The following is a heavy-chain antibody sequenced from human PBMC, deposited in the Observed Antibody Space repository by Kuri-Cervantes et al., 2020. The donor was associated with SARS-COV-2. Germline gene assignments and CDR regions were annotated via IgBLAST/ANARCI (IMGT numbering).Heavy chain of an antibody. J-gene: IGHJ4*02. CDR2: IYFTGRT. V-gene: IGHV4-4*07. Sequence: SETLSLTCAVYGGSFSSYYWTWIRQPAGKGLEWIGRIYFTGRTTYNPSLKSRVSLSVDKDKSQFSLRLSSVTAADTAVYYCARDGIRRIAAAEWGQGTLVTVSS. D-gene: IGHD6-13*01. CDR1: GGSFSSYY. CDR3: ARDGIRRIAAAE.